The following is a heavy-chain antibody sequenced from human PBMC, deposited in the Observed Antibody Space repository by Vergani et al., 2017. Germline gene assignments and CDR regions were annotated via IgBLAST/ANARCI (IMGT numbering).Heavy chain of an antibody. Sequence: QVQLQESGPGLVKPSETLSLTCTVSGGSISSYYWSWIRQPPGKGLEWIGYIYYSGSTNYNPSLKLRVTISVDTSKNQFSLKLSSVTAADTAVYYCARNPYCGGDCYSDAFDIWGQGTMVTVSS. CDR3: ARNPYCGGDCYSDAFDI. J-gene: IGHJ3*02. V-gene: IGHV4-59*01. D-gene: IGHD2-21*02. CDR2: IYYSGST. CDR1: GGSISSYY.